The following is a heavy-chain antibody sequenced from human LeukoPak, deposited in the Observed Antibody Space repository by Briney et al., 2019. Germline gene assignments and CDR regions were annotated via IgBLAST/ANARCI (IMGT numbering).Heavy chain of an antibody. V-gene: IGHV4-59*01. D-gene: IGHD4-17*01. J-gene: IGHJ3*02. CDR3: ARDHHDYGDPGDAFDI. CDR1: GGSISSYY. CDR2: IYYSGST. Sequence: SETLSLTCTVSGGSISSYYWSWIRQPPGKGLEWIGYIYYSGSTNYNPSLKSRVTISVDTSKNQFSLKLSSVTAADTAVYYCARDHHDYGDPGDAFDIWGQGTMVTVSS.